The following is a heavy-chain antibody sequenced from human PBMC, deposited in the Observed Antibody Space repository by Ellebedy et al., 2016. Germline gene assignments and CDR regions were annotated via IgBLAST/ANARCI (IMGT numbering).Heavy chain of an antibody. CDR2: INQDGSEK. CDR1: GFSYSTYW. V-gene: IGHV3-7*01. J-gene: IGHJ6*02. CDR3: ARDGYPYATDV. Sequence: GGSLRLSCAASGFSYSTYWMSWVRQAPGKGLEWVANINQDGSEKYYVDSVKGRLTISRDNAKDSLYLQMTSLRAEDTALYYCARDGYPYATDVWGQGTTVTVS. D-gene: IGHD5-18*01.